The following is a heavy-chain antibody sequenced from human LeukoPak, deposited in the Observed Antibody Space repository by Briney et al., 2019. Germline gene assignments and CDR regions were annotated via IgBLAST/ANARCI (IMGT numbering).Heavy chain of an antibody. J-gene: IGHJ4*02. CDR3: GRGGYSHNDY. CDR2: MKQDGSEK. D-gene: IGHD5-18*01. Sequence: GGSLRLSCAASGFTVSSNYMTWVRQAPGKGLEWVANMKQDGSEKYYVDSVKGRFTISRDNAKNSLYLKMNSLRAEDTAVYYCGRGGYSHNDYWGQGTLVTVSS. CDR1: GFTVSSNY. V-gene: IGHV3-7*01.